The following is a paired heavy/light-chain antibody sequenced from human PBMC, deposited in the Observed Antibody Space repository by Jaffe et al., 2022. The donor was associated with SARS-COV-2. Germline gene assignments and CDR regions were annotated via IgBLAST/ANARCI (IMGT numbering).Light chain of an antibody. J-gene: IGLJ3*02. CDR2: ENN. CDR3: GKWDTSLSAWV. CDR1: SSNIGSNY. V-gene: IGLV1-51*02. Sequence: QSVLTQPPAVSAAPGQKVSISCSGGSSNIGSNYVSWYQQLPGTAPKLLIYENNKRPSGIPDRFSGSKSDTSATLDITGLQTGDEADYYCGKWDTSLSAWVFGGGTKLTVL.
Heavy chain of an antibody. V-gene: IGHV3-72*01. J-gene: IGHJ6*02. D-gene: IGHD1-1*01. Sequence: EVQLVESGGALVQPGGSLRLSCAASGFTFNDHYMDWVRQAPGKGLEWVGRARNQAKSYTTDYAATVNDRFIISRDDSKNLVYLQMNSLKTEDTAVYYCTRVIGRERPFFGYYSYGMDVWGQGTTVTVSS. CDR1: GFTFNDHY. CDR2: ARNQAKSYTT. CDR3: TRVIGRERPFFGYYSYGMDV.